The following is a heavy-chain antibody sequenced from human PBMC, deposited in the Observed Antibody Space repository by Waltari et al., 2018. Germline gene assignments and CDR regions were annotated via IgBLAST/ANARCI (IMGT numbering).Heavy chain of an antibody. Sequence: QVQLVQSGAEVKKPGSSVKVSGQASGGIFSSYARSWVRQATGQGLEWMGGIIPIFGTANYAQKFQGRVTITADESTSTAYMELSSLRSEDTAVYYCARCPRSSGYYKGPFDYWGQEPWSPSPQ. D-gene: IGHD3-22*01. CDR2: IIPIFGTA. V-gene: IGHV1-69*01. CDR1: GGIFSSYA. J-gene: IGHJ4*01. CDR3: ARCPRSSGYYKGPFDY.